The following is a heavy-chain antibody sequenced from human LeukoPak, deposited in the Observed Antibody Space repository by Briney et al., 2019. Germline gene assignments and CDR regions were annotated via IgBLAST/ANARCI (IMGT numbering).Heavy chain of an antibody. CDR3: ARGVSGAYYYYYMDV. CDR1: GYTFTGYH. D-gene: IGHD5/OR15-5a*01. CDR2: INPNSGGT. J-gene: IGHJ6*03. Sequence: ASVKVSCKASGYTFTGYHLHWVRQAPGQGLEWMGWINPNSGGTNYEQKFQGRVTMTRDTSISTAYMELSRLKSDDTAVYYCARGVSGAYYYYYMDVWGKGTTVTVSS. V-gene: IGHV1-2*02.